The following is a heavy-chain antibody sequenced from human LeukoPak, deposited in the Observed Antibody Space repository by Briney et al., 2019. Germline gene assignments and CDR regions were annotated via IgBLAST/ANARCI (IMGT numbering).Heavy chain of an antibody. D-gene: IGHD3-22*01. CDR1: GFTFDDYA. Sequence: GGSLRLSCAASGFTFDDYAMHWVRQAPGKGLEWVSGISWNSGSIGYADSVKGRFTISRDNAKNSLYLQMNSLRAEDTALYYCAKVTTYYYDSSGYKGYFDLWGRGTLVTVSS. CDR2: ISWNSGSI. J-gene: IGHJ2*01. CDR3: AKVTTYYYDSSGYKGYFDL. V-gene: IGHV3-9*01.